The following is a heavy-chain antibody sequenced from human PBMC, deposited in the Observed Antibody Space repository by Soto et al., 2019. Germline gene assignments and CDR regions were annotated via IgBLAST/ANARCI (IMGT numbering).Heavy chain of an antibody. J-gene: IGHJ5*02. D-gene: IGHD1-26*01. V-gene: IGHV3-21*01. CDR1: GFIFSSYS. CDR3: ARDRGTHSGTYSFWFDP. CDR2: ISSSSSYI. Sequence: LRLSCAASGFIFSSYSMNWVRQAPGKGLEWVSSISSSSSYIYYADSVKGRFTISRDNAKNSLYLQVNSLRAEDTAVYYCARDRGTHSGTYSFWFDPWGQGTLVTV.